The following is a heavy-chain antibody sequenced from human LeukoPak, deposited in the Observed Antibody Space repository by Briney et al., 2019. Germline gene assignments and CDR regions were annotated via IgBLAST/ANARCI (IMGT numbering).Heavy chain of an antibody. D-gene: IGHD3-22*01. CDR3: ARDDYYDSSGYYY. V-gene: IGHV4-31*03. CDR2: IYYSGST. CDR1: GGSISSGGYS. Sequence: SETLSLTCTVSGGSISSGGYSWSWIRQHPGQGLEWIGYIYYSGSTYYNPSLKSRVTISVDTSKNQFSLKLSSVTAADMSVYYCARDDYYDSSGYYYWGQGTLVTVSS. J-gene: IGHJ4*02.